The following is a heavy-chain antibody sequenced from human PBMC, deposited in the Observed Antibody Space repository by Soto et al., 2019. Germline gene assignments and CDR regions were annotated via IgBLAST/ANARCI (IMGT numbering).Heavy chain of an antibody. V-gene: IGHV1-69*01. Sequence: QVQLVQSGAEMKKPGSSVKVSCKASGGTFSSYAISWVRQAPGQGLEWMGGIIPIFGTANYAQKFQGRVTITADESTSTAYMELSSLRSEDTAVYYCARDSSGYYFPDYYGMDVWGQGTTVTVSS. CDR2: IIPIFGTA. D-gene: IGHD3-22*01. J-gene: IGHJ6*02. CDR3: ARDSSGYYFPDYYGMDV. CDR1: GGTFSSYA.